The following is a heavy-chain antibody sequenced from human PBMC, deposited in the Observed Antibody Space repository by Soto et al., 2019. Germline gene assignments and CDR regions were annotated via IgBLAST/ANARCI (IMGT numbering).Heavy chain of an antibody. J-gene: IGHJ4*02. CDR3: ARHYPIGNKWNYLDY. Sequence: SETLSLTCTVSGGSISSYYWGWIRQPPGKGLEWIGYIFYSGSTSYNPSLESRVTISVDTSKNQFSLKVNSVTAADTAVYYCARHYPIGNKWNYLDYWGQGTLVTVSS. CDR2: IFYSGST. D-gene: IGHD1-1*01. CDR1: GGSISSYY. V-gene: IGHV4-59*08.